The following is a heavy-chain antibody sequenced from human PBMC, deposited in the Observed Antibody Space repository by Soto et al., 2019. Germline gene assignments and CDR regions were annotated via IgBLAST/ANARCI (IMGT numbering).Heavy chain of an antibody. V-gene: IGHV3-11*01. D-gene: IGHD2-21*01. CDR3: AGVVWREKYGRDV. J-gene: IGHJ6*02. CDR1: GFTFSDSD. CDR2: ITFSGNTA. Sequence: GGSLRLSGEASGFTFSDSDMSWLRQAPGKGLEGISYITFSGNTAYYADSLKGRFTISRDNAKNSLYLQMNMLRAEDTAVYYCAGVVWREKYGRDVWG.